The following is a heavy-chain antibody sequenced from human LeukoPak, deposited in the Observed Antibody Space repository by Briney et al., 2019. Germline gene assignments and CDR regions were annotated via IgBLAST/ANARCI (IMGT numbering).Heavy chain of an antibody. CDR2: VFHIGET. V-gene: IGHV4-59*08. J-gene: IGHJ6*02. Sequence: PSETLSLTCTVSGGSITNYYWNWIRQPPGKGLEWIGYVFHIGETSYNPSLKSRIIISVDTSKNQFSLTLSSVTAADTAVYYCARGWAFYYYGMDVWGQGTTVTVSS. D-gene: IGHD1-26*01. CDR1: GGSITNYY. CDR3: ARGWAFYYYGMDV.